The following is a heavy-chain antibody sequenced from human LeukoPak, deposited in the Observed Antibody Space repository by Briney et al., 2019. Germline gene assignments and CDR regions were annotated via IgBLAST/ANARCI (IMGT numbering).Heavy chain of an antibody. CDR1: GYTFTGYY. V-gene: IGHV1-69*16. CDR3: AGPRYAYYYDSSGYYDLDY. D-gene: IGHD3-22*01. Sequence: SVKVSCKASGYTFTGYYMHWVRQAPGQGLEWMGGIIPILGTANYAQKFQGRVTITTDESTSTAYMELSSLRSEDTAVYYCAGPRYAYYYDSSGYYDLDYWGQGTLVTVSS. CDR2: IIPILGTA. J-gene: IGHJ4*02.